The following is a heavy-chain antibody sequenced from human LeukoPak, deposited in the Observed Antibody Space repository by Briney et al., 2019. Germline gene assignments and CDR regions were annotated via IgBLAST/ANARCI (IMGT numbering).Heavy chain of an antibody. CDR3: ATLRGNYYYDSSGYLDAFDI. CDR2: INPNGGGT. D-gene: IGHD3-22*01. CDR1: GYTFTVYY. V-gene: IGHV1-2*02. Sequence: ASVTVSFTASGYTFTVYYLHWVRQAPGQGMEWMGWINPNGGGTNYSQKFQGRVTMTRDRDISTAYMELRSLRSVDTAVYYCATLRGNYYYDSSGYLDAFDIWGQGTMVTVSS. J-gene: IGHJ3*02.